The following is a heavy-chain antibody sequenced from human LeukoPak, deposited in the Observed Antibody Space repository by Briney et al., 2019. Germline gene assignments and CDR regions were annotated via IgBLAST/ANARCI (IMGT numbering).Heavy chain of an antibody. V-gene: IGHV1-46*01. Sequence: ASVKVSCKASGYTFTSYYMHWVRQAPGQGLEWMGIINPSGGSTSYAQKFQGRVTMTRDTSTSTVYMELSSLRSEDTAVYYCARAGLWLVRYDAFDIWGQGTMVTVSS. D-gene: IGHD6-19*01. J-gene: IGHJ3*02. CDR3: ARAGLWLVRYDAFDI. CDR2: INPSGGST. CDR1: GYTFTSYY.